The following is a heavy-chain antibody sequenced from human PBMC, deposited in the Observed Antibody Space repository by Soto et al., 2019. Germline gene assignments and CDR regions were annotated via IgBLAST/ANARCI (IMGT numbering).Heavy chain of an antibody. Sequence: QVQLVESGGGVVQPGRSLRLSCAASGFTFSSYGMHWVRQAPGKGLEWVAVISYDGSNKYYADSVKGRFTISRENSKNALYLQMNSLRAEDTAVYYCALCFGAFDYWGQGTLVTVSS. D-gene: IGHD3-10*01. CDR2: ISYDGSNK. J-gene: IGHJ4*02. CDR1: GFTFSSYG. V-gene: IGHV3-30*03. CDR3: ALCFGAFDY.